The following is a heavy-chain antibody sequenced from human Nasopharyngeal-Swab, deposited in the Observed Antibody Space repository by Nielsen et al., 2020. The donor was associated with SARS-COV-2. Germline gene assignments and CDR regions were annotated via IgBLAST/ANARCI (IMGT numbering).Heavy chain of an antibody. CDR2: TYYRSKWYN. Sequence: SQTLSLTCAISGDSVSSSSAAWNWIRQSPSRGLEWLGRTYYRSKWYNDYAVSVKSRITINPDTSKNQFSLHLNSVPPEDTAVYYCARAGGAYGDYYYYYYTDVWGKGTTVTVSS. CDR1: GDSVSSSSAA. D-gene: IGHD4-17*01. J-gene: IGHJ6*03. CDR3: ARAGGAYGDYYYYYYTDV. V-gene: IGHV6-1*01.